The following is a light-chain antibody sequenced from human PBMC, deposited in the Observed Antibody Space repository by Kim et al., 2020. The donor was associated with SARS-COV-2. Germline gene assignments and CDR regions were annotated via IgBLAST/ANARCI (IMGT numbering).Light chain of an antibody. CDR3: QQYAYWRA. CDR2: GAS. V-gene: IGKV3-15*01. Sequence: SISPGERATLACRASQSISTNVAWFQQKPGQAPRVLIYGASARATGIPARFSGSGSGTEFTLTISNLQSEDFAVYYCQQYAYWRAFGQGTRLEIK. CDR1: QSISTN. J-gene: IGKJ5*01.